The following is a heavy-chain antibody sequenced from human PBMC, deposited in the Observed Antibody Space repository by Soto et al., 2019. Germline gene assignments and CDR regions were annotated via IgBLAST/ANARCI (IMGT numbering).Heavy chain of an antibody. J-gene: IGHJ5*02. CDR1: GFTFSSYS. CDR2: ISSSSSYI. D-gene: IGHD2-2*01. CDR3: ARYSSTAFNNWFDP. V-gene: IGHV3-21*01. Sequence: NPGGSLRLSCAASGFTFSSYSMNWVRQAPGKGLEWVSSISSSSSYIYYADSVKGRFTISRDNAKNSLYLQMNSLRAEDTAVYYCARYSSTAFNNWFDPWGRGTLVTVSS.